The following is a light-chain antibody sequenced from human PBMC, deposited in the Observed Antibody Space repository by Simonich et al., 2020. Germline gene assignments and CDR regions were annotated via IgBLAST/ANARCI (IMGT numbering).Light chain of an antibody. Sequence: DIVMTQSPDSMAVSLGERATINCKSSQSVLYSSNNKNYLAWYQQKPGQPPKLTIYWASTRESGVPTRFSGSGSGTDFTLTISSLQAEDVAVYYCQQYYSTPRTFGQGTKVEIK. CDR1: QSVLYSSNNKNY. V-gene: IGKV4-1*01. CDR2: WAS. CDR3: QQYYSTPRT. J-gene: IGKJ1*01.